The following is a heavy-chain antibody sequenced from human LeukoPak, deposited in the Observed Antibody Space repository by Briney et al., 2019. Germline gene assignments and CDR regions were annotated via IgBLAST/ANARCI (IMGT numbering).Heavy chain of an antibody. Sequence: SETLSLTCAVYGGSFSGYYWSWIRQPPGKGLEWIGEINHSGSTNYHPSLKGRVTMSVDTSKNQFSLKLRSVTAADAAVYYCVRSPDCSSTSCYGYYFDYWGQGILVTVSS. CDR1: GGSFSGYY. V-gene: IGHV4-34*01. J-gene: IGHJ4*02. CDR2: INHSGST. CDR3: VRSPDCSSTSCYGYYFDY. D-gene: IGHD2-2*01.